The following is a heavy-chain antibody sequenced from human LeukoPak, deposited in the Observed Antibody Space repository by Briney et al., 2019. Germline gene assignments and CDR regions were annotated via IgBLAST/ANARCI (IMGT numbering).Heavy chain of an antibody. V-gene: IGHV4-34*01. J-gene: IGHJ4*02. D-gene: IGHD1-1*01. Sequence: SETLSLTCAVYGGSFSGYYWSWIRQPPGKGLEWIGEINHSGSTNYNPSLKSRVTISVDTSKNQFSLKLSSVTAADTAVYDRARYLEKIDYWGQGTLVTVSS. CDR2: INHSGST. CDR1: GGSFSGYY. CDR3: ARYLEKIDY.